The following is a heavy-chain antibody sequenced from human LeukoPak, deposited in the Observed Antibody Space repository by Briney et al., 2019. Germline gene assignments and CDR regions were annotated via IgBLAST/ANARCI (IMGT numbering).Heavy chain of an antibody. CDR1: GGSFSGYY. J-gene: IGHJ4*02. V-gene: IGHV4-34*01. CDR2: INHSGST. CDR3: ARHPSGGGGY. Sequence: SETLSLTCAVYGGSFSGYYWSWIRQPPGKGLEWIGEINHSGSTNYNPSLKSRVTISVDTSKNQFSLKLSSVTAADTAVYYCARHPSGGGGYWGQGTLVTVSS. D-gene: IGHD6-19*01.